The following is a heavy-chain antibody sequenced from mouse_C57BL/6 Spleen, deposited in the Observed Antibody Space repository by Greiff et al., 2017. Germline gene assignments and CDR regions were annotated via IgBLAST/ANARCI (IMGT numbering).Heavy chain of an antibody. CDR3: ARKNGCRPPYAMND. CDR1: GYTFTSYW. D-gene: IGHD1-1*01. CDR2: IYPSNGGT. Sequence: VQLHQPGTELVKPGASVKLSCKASGYTFTSYWMHWVKQRPGQGLEWIGNIYPSNGGTNYNEKFKSKATLTVDKSSSTAYMQLSSLTSEDSAVYYCARKNGCRPPYAMNDGGQGTTVTVSS. V-gene: IGHV1-53*01. J-gene: IGHJ4*01.